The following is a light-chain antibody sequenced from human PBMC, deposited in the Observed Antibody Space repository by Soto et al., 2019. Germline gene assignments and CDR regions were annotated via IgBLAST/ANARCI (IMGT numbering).Light chain of an antibody. CDR3: QQYGSSPQT. V-gene: IGKV3-20*01. Sequence: EIVLTQSPGTLSLSPGERATLSCRASQSVSSSYLAWYQQKPGQAPSLLIYGASSRATGIPDRLSGSWSGTDFTLTISRQEPEDFAVYYCQQYGSSPQTVGQGTKVEIK. CDR1: QSVSSSY. CDR2: GAS. J-gene: IGKJ1*01.